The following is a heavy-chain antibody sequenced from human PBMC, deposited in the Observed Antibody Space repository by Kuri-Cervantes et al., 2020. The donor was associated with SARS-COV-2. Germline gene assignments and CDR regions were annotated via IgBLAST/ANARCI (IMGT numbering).Heavy chain of an antibody. CDR1: GFTFSSYG. V-gene: IGHV3-30*02. CDR2: IRYDGSNK. J-gene: IGHJ6*03. D-gene: IGHD1-26*01. CDR3: AKALEGGATSLYYYHYYMDV. Sequence: GESLKISCAASGFTFSSYGMHWVRQAPGKGLEWVAFIRYDGSNKYYADSVKGRFTISRDNSKNTLYLRMNSLRAEDTAVYYCAKALEGGATSLYYYHYYMDVWGKGTTVTVSS.